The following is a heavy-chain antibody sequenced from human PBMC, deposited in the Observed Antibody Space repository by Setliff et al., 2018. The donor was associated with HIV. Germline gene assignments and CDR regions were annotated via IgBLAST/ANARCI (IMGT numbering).Heavy chain of an antibody. D-gene: IGHD2-2*01. V-gene: IGHV3-49*04. Sequence: GSLRLSCTASGFTFGDYAMSWVRQAPGKGLEWVGFIRSKAYGGTTEYAASVKGRFTISRDDSKSLAYLQMNSLETEDTAVYYCTAMGVEVVSYYYGMDVWGQGTTVTVSS. J-gene: IGHJ6*02. CDR1: GFTFGDYA. CDR2: IRSKAYGGTT. CDR3: TAMGVEVVSYYYGMDV.